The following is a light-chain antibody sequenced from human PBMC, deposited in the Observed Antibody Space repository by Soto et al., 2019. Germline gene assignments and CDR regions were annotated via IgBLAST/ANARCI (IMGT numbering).Light chain of an antibody. CDR2: LNSDGIH. J-gene: IGLJ3*02. V-gene: IGLV4-69*01. CDR1: SGHSSYA. Sequence: QLVLTQSPSASASLGASVKLTCTLSSGHSSYAIAWHQQQPEKGPRYLMKLNSDGIHSKGDGIPDRFSGSSSGAERYLTISSLQSDAEADYYCQTWGTGIVVFGGGTKLTVL. CDR3: QTWGTGIVV.